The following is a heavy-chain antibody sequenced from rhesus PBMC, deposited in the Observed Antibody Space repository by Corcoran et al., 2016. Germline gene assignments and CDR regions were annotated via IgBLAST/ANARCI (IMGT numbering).Heavy chain of an antibody. J-gene: IGHJ4*01. CDR3: ARDRITIFGLVTPFDY. Sequence: QVQLQESGPGLVKPSETLSLTCAVSGGSISSSHWGSWIRQPPGKGLEWIGYISGSSGSTYYNPSLKSRVTISTDTSKNQFSLKLSSVTAADTAVYYCARDRITIFGLVTPFDYWGQGVLVTVSS. V-gene: IGHV4-65*01. D-gene: IGHD3-3*01. CDR2: ISGSSGST. CDR1: GGSISSSHW.